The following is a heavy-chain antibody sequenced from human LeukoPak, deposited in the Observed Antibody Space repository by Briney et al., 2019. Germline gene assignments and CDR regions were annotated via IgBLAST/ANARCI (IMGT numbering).Heavy chain of an antibody. CDR3: ARAGSSWYEDDAFDI. CDR1: GFIFSNYS. CDR2: IKQDESEK. V-gene: IGHV3-7*01. J-gene: IGHJ3*02. D-gene: IGHD6-13*01. Sequence: GGSLRLSCAASGFIFSNYSMNWVRQAPGKGLEWVANIKQDESEKYYVDSVKGRFTISRDNAKNSLYLQMNSLRAEDTAVYYCARAGSSWYEDDAFDIWGQGTMVTVST.